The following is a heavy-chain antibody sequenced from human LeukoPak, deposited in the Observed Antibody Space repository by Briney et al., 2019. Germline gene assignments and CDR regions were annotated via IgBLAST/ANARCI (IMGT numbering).Heavy chain of an antibody. CDR1: GFTFSTYG. Sequence: GGSLRLSCAASGFTFSTYGMLWVRQAPGKGLEWVAVIWYDGSIKYYADSVKGRFTISRDNSKNTLSLQMNSLRAEDTAVYYCARAVGPFDIWGQGTIVIVSS. CDR2: IWYDGSIK. V-gene: IGHV3-33*01. CDR3: ARAVGPFDI. J-gene: IGHJ3*02.